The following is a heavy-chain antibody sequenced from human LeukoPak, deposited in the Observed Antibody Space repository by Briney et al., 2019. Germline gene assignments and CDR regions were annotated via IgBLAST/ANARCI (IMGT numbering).Heavy chain of an antibody. CDR2: IYYSGST. V-gene: IGHV4-61*01. CDR3: ARVLSRTLGYCSGGSCYGAATTGGFDP. D-gene: IGHD2-15*01. J-gene: IGHJ5*02. CDR1: GGSVSSGSYY. Sequence: SETLSLTCTVSGGSVSSGSYYWSWIRQPPGKGLECIGYIYYSGSTNYNPSLKSRVTISVDTSKNQFSLKLSSVTAADTAVYYCARVLSRTLGYCSGGSCYGAATTGGFDPWGQGTLVTVSS.